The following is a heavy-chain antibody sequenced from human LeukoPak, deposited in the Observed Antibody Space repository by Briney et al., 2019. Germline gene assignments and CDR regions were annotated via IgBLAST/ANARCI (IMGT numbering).Heavy chain of an antibody. CDR3: ARRSDNWFDP. V-gene: IGHV1-2*02. J-gene: IGHJ5*02. CDR2: INPNSGRT. CDR1: GYSLTGYY. Sequence: ASVKVSCKASGYSLTGYYMHWVRQAPGQGLEWMGWINPNSGRTNYAQKFQGRVTMTRDTSISTAYMDLSSLRFDDTAVYYCARRSDNWFDPWGQGTLVTVSS.